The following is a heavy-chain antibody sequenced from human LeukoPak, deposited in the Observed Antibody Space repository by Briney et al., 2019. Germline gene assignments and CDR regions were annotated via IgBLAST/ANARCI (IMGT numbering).Heavy chain of an antibody. CDR3: AKAQVVTAIQPDAFDI. D-gene: IGHD2-21*02. CDR1: GFTFDEYG. Sequence: GGSLRLSCAASGFTFDEYGMHWVRQAPGKGPEWVSGISWSSGRIRYADSVKGRFTISRDNAKNSLYLQMNSLRAEDTALYYCAKAQVVTAIQPDAFDIWGQGTMVTVS. V-gene: IGHV3-9*01. J-gene: IGHJ3*02. CDR2: ISWSSGRI.